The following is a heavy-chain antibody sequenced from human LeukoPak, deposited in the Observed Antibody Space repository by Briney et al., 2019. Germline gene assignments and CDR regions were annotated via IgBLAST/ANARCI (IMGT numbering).Heavy chain of an antibody. Sequence: PGGSLRLSCAASGFTFSSYAMRWVRQAPGKGLEYVSAISSNGGSTYYANSVKGRFTISRDNSKNTLYLQMGSLRAEDMAVYYCARDPTTNDDFAFDIWGQGTMVTVSS. D-gene: IGHD4-17*01. CDR2: ISSNGGST. CDR1: GFTFSSYA. CDR3: ARDPTTNDDFAFDI. V-gene: IGHV3-64*01. J-gene: IGHJ3*02.